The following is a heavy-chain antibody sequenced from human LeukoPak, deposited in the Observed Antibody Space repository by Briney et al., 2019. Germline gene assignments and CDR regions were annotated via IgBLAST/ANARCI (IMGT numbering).Heavy chain of an antibody. CDR3: AKDIMRSSARAFDI. CDR2: ISWNSGSI. Sequence: GRSLRLSCAASGFTFDDYAMHWVRPAPGKGLEGVSGISWNSGSIGYADSVKDRFTISRDNAKNSLYLQMNSLRAEDMALYYCAKDIMRSSARAFDIWGQGTMVTVSS. D-gene: IGHD3-22*01. V-gene: IGHV3-9*03. J-gene: IGHJ3*02. CDR1: GFTFDDYA.